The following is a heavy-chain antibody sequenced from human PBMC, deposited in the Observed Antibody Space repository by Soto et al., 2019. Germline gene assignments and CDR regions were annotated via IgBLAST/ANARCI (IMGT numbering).Heavy chain of an antibody. D-gene: IGHD3-16*01. CDR2: IIPIFGTA. CDR1: GGTFSSYS. J-gene: IGHJ3*02. V-gene: IGHV1-69*13. Sequence: ASVKVSCKASGGTFSSYSISWVRQAPGQGLEWMGGIIPIFGTANYAQKFQGRVTITADESTSTAYMELSSLRSEDTAVYYCASQHRLRGGPTAFDIWGQGTMVTVSS. CDR3: ASQHRLRGGPTAFDI.